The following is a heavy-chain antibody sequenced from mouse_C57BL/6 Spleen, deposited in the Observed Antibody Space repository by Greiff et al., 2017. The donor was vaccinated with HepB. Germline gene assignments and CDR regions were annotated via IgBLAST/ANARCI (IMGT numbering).Heavy chain of an antibody. Sequence: QVQLQQSGPELVKPGASVKISCKASGYAFSSSWMNWVKQRPGKGLEWIGRIYPGDGDTNYNGKFKGKATLTADKSSSTAYVQLSSLTSEDSAVYFCARLRDYFDYGGQGTTLTVSS. J-gene: IGHJ2*01. CDR3: ARLRDYFDY. V-gene: IGHV1-82*01. CDR1: GYAFSSSW. D-gene: IGHD2-4*01. CDR2: IYPGDGDT.